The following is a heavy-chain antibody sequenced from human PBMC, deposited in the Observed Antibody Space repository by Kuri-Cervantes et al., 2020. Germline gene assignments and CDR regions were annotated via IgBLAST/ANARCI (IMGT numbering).Heavy chain of an antibody. Sequence: GESLKISCAASGFTFSSYSMNWVRQAPGKGLEWVSSTSSSSSYIYYADSVKGRFTISRDNAKNSLYLQMNSLRAEDTALYYCAKERLGGYSYGFGYYYYGMDVWGQGTTVTVSS. CDR1: GFTFSSYS. V-gene: IGHV3-21*04. CDR3: AKERLGGYSYGFGYYYYGMDV. D-gene: IGHD5-18*01. J-gene: IGHJ6*02. CDR2: TSSSSSYI.